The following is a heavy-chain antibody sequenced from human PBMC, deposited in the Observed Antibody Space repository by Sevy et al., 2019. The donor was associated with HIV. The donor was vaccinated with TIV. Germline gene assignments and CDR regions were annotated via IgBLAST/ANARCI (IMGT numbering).Heavy chain of an antibody. D-gene: IGHD1-26*01. V-gene: IGHV3-15*01. J-gene: IGHJ4*02. Sequence: GVSLRLSCATSGFTFRNAWMSWVRQAPGKGLEWVGRIKSKTEGGTRDFAAPVKGRFAISRDDSKNTLSLQMDSLKTEDTAVYYCAAGLGASDFDYWGQGILVTVSS. CDR1: GFTFRNAW. CDR3: AAGLGASDFDY. CDR2: IKSKTEGGTR.